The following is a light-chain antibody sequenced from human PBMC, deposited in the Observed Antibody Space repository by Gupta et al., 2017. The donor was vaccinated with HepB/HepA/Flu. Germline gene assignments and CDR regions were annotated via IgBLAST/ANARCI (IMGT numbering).Light chain of an antibody. J-gene: IGLJ3*02. CDR3: SSYTSSSPWV. V-gene: IGLV2-14*03. CDR1: SSDVGGYNY. Sequence: QSALPQPASVSGSPGQSITISCTGTSSDVGGYNYVSWYQQHPGKAPKVMIYDVSNRPSGVSNRFSGSKSGNTASLTISGPQDEDEADYYCSSYTSSSPWVFSGGTKLTVL. CDR2: DVS.